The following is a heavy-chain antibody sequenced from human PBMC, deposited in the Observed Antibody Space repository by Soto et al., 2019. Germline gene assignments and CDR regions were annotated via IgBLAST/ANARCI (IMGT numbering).Heavy chain of an antibody. Sequence: SETLSLTCTFSGCSISSYYWSWIRQPPGKGLEWIGYIYYSGSTNYNPSLKSRVTISVDTSKNQFSLELSSVTAADTAIYYCARGSTTEKVDSWGQGILVTVSS. CDR1: GCSISSYY. CDR2: IYYSGST. CDR3: ARGSTTEKVDS. J-gene: IGHJ4*02. V-gene: IGHV4-59*08.